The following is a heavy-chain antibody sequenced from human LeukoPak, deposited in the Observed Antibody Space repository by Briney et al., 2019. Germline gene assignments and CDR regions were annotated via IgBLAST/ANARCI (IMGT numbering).Heavy chain of an antibody. CDR2: ISGSGTTI. Sequence: GGSLRLSCAASGFTFSGYSLNWVRQAPGKGLEWVSCISGSGTTIYYADSVKGRFTISRDKAKNSIYLQMNSLTDEDTAVYYCARGAGYSSGWSHWYLDLWGRGTLVTVSS. V-gene: IGHV3-48*02. D-gene: IGHD6-19*01. J-gene: IGHJ2*01. CDR1: GFTFSGYS. CDR3: ARGAGYSSGWSHWYLDL.